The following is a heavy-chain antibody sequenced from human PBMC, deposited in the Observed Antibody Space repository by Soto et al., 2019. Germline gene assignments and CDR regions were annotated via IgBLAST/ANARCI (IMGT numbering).Heavy chain of an antibody. J-gene: IGHJ4*02. CDR2: INHSGST. CDR3: AGGGEDSGYEKDY. Sequence: SETLSLTCAVYGGSFSGYYWSWIRQPPGKGLEWIGEINHSGSTNYNPSLKSRVTISVDTSKNQFSLKLSSVTAADTAVYYCAGGGEDSGYEKDYWGQGTLVTVSS. V-gene: IGHV4-34*01. CDR1: GGSFSGYY. D-gene: IGHD5-12*01.